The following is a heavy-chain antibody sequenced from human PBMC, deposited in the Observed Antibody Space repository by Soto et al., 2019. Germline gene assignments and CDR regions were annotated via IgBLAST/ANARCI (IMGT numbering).Heavy chain of an antibody. V-gene: IGHV3-23*01. Sequence: EVQLLESGGGLVQTGGSLRLSCAASGFTFRSYAMSWVRQAPGKGLEWVSAISGSGGSTYYADSVKGRFTISRDNSKNTLYLQMNSLRAEDTAVYYCAKNGVVPAAHYYYYMDVWGKGTTVTVSS. J-gene: IGHJ6*03. CDR1: GFTFRSYA. D-gene: IGHD2-2*01. CDR3: AKNGVVPAAHYYYYMDV. CDR2: ISGSGGST.